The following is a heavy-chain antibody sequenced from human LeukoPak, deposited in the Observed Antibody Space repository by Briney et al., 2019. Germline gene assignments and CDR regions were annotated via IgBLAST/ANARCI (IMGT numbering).Heavy chain of an antibody. D-gene: IGHD2-15*01. V-gene: IGHV4-61*01. Sequence: SETLSLTCTVSGGSISSSSYYWSWIRQPPGKGLEWIGNIYYSGSTNYNSSLKSRVTISIDRSKNQFSLKLNSVTAADTAVYYCARDATGANWYFDLWGRGTLVTVSS. CDR1: GGSISSSSYY. CDR3: ARDATGANWYFDL. J-gene: IGHJ2*01. CDR2: IYYSGST.